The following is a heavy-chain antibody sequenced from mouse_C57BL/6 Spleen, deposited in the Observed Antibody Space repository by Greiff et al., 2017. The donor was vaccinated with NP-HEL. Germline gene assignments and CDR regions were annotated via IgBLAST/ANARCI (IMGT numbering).Heavy chain of an antibody. CDR2: ISSGGSYT. CDR3: ARYSYFDY. J-gene: IGHJ2*01. V-gene: IGHV5-6*01. CDR1: GFTFSSYG. Sequence: EVKLMESGGDLVKPGGSLKLSCAASGFTFSSYGMSWVRQTPDKRLEWVATISSGGSYTYYPDSVKGRFTISRDNAKNTLYLQMSSLKSEDTAMYYCARYSYFDYGRQGTTLTVSS.